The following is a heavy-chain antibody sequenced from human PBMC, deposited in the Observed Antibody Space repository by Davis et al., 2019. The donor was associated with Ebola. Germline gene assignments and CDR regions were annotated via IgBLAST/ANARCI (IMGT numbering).Heavy chain of an antibody. J-gene: IGHJ4*02. CDR3: ARDLPTGTDYFDY. Sequence: GESLKISCAASGFTFSSYVMHWVRQAPGKGLEWVANIKQDGSEKYHVDSVKGRFTISRDNAKNSLYLQMSSLRAEDTAVYYCARDLPTGTDYFDYWGQGTLVTVSS. V-gene: IGHV3-7*01. D-gene: IGHD4-11*01. CDR1: GFTFSSYV. CDR2: IKQDGSEK.